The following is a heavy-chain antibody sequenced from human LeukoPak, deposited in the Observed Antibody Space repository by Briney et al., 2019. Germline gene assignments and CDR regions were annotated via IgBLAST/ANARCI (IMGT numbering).Heavy chain of an antibody. D-gene: IGHD2-15*01. CDR2: INSDGSST. V-gene: IGHV3-74*01. J-gene: IGHJ2*01. CDR3: AREPGGYCSGGSCYFGWYFDL. CDR1: GFTFSSYW. Sequence: GGSLRLSCAASGFTFSSYWMHWVRQAPGRGLVWVSRINSDGSSTSYADSVKGRFTISRDNAKNTLYLQMNSLRAEDTAVYYCAREPGGYCSGGSCYFGWYFDLWGRGTLVTVSS.